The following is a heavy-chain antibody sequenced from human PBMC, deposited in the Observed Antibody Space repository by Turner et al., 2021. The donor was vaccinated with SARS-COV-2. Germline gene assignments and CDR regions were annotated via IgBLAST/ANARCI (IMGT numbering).Heavy chain of an antibody. Sequence: EVQLVESGGGLVQPGGSLRLSCAASGLTVSSNYMSWVRQAPGKGLEWVSVIYSGGSTFYADSVKGQFTISRHKSKNTLYLQLNSLRAEDTAVYYCARDLGPYGMDVWGQGTTVTVSS. CDR3: ARDLGPYGMDV. CDR2: IYSGGST. J-gene: IGHJ6*02. CDR1: GLTVSSNY. V-gene: IGHV3-53*04.